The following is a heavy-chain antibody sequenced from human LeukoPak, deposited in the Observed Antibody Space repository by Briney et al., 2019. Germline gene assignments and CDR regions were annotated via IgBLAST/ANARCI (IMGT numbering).Heavy chain of an antibody. V-gene: IGHV4-38-2*02. J-gene: IGHJ6*03. CDR1: NYSISSGYY. CDR2: IYHGGST. D-gene: IGHD6-13*01. Sequence: SETLSLTCTVSNYSISSGYYWGWIRQSPGKGLEWIGSIYHGGSTYYNPSLRSRVIVSVDTSKNHFSLKLRSVTAADTAVYYCARTTEAHSWQTRYYSYYMDVWGKGTTVTVSS. CDR3: ARTTEAHSWQTRYYSYYMDV.